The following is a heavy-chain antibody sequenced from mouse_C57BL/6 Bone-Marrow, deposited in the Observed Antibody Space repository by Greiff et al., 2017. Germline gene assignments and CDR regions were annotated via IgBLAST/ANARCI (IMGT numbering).Heavy chain of an antibody. CDR2: IWSGGST. CDR1: GFSLTSYG. Sequence: QVQLQQSGPGLVQPSQSLSITCTVSGFSLTSYGVHWVRQSPGKGLEWLGVIWSGGSTDYNAAFISRLSISKDNSKSQVFFKMNSLQADDTAIYYFARNHLGFAYWGQGTLVTVSA. V-gene: IGHV2-2*01. CDR3: ARNHLGFAY. J-gene: IGHJ3*01.